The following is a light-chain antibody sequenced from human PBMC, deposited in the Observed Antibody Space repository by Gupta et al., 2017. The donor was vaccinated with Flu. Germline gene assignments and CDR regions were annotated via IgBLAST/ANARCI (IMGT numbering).Light chain of an antibody. CDR2: DAS. J-gene: IGKJ3*01. CDR1: QDISKF. CDR3: QQYDTLPRT. Sequence: DIQMTQSPSSLSASVGDRVTITCQASQDISKFLSWYQQKPGIAPKLLIYDASNLETGVPARFRGSGSGTDFTFTISSLQPEDIATYYCQQYDTLPRTFGPGTKVDIK. V-gene: IGKV1-33*01.